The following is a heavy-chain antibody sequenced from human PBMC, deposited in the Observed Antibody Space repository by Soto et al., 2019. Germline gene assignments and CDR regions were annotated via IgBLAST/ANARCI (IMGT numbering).Heavy chain of an antibody. Sequence: ASVKVSCKASGYTFTSYDINWVRQATGQGLEWMGWMNPNSGNTGYAQKFQGRVTMTRNTSISTAYMELSSLRSEDTAVYYCARGRRGEFWRGYYYYYYMDVWGKGTTVTV. V-gene: IGHV1-8*01. CDR2: MNPNSGNT. CDR1: GYTFTSYD. D-gene: IGHD3-3*01. J-gene: IGHJ6*03. CDR3: ARGRRGEFWRGYYYYYYMDV.